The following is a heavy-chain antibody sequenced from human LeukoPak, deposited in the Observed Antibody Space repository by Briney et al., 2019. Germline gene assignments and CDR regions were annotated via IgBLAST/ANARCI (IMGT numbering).Heavy chain of an antibody. V-gene: IGHV1-2*02. J-gene: IGHJ3*02. CDR1: SYTLNTYG. CDR2: INPNSGGT. Sequence: GASVKVSCKASSYTLNTYGITWVRQAPGQGLEWMGWINPNSGGTNYAQKFQGRVTMTRDTSISTAYMELSRLRSDDTAVYYCARSTQPRAFDIWGQGTMVTVSS. CDR3: ARSTQPRAFDI.